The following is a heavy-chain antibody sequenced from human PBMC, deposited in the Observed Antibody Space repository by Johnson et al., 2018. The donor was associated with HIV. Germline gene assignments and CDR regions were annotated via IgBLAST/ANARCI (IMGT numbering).Heavy chain of an antibody. J-gene: IGHJ3*02. D-gene: IGHD1-7*01. V-gene: IGHV3-53*01. Sequence: VLLVESGGGLIQPGGSLRLSCAASGFTVSSNYMSWVRQAPGKGLEWVSVIYSGGSTYYADSVKGRFTISRDNSKNTLYLQMNSLIAEDTAVYYCARDRAWNYEGAFDIWGQGTMVTVSS. CDR2: IYSGGST. CDR3: ARDRAWNYEGAFDI. CDR1: GFTVSSNY.